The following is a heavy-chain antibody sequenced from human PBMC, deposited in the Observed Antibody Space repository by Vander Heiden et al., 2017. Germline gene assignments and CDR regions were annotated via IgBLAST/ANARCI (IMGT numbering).Heavy chain of an antibody. J-gene: IGHJ4*02. V-gene: IGHV1-46*01. Sequence: QVQLVQSGPELKKPGASVKISCEASGYSFTGYHIHWGRQAPGQGLEWMGIINPTTGGASYAQKFQGRVTMTRDTSAKTLYVDLTSLTSDDTAVYYCARGLFTSGFDYWGQGTLGTVSS. CDR1: GYSFTGYH. D-gene: IGHD6-19*01. CDR3: ARGLFTSGFDY. CDR2: INPTTGGA.